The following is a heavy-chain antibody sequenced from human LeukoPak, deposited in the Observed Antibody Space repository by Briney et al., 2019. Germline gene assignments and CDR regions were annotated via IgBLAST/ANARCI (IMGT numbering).Heavy chain of an antibody. J-gene: IGHJ6*02. V-gene: IGHV4-30-4*01. CDR1: GGSISSGDYY. D-gene: IGHD1-1*01. Sequence: PSETLSLTCTVSGGSISSGDYYWTWIRQPPGKGLEWIGYISYSGSTYYNPSLKSRVIISLDTSKNQFSLKLSSVTAADTAVYYCARDRGWNDPYFYYGMDVWGQGTTVTVSS. CDR2: ISYSGST. CDR3: ARDRGWNDPYFYYGMDV.